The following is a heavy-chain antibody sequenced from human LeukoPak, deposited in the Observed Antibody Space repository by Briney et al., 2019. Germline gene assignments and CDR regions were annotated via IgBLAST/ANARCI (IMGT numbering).Heavy chain of an antibody. CDR3: ARIGYSSSSWDY. CDR2: IKQDGSEI. Sequence: GGSLRLSCAASGFTFSRYWMSWVRQAPGKGLEWVGNIKQDGSEIHYVDSVKGRLSISRDNAKNSVYLQINSLRAEDTAVYYCARIGYSSSSWDYWGQGTLVTVSS. D-gene: IGHD6-6*01. CDR1: GFTFSRYW. J-gene: IGHJ4*02. V-gene: IGHV3-7*01.